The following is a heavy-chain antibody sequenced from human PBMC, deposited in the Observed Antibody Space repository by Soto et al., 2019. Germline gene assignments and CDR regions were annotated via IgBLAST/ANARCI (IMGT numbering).Heavy chain of an antibody. CDR3: ARGDGGSGYFDY. CDR1: GGSISTGGYY. D-gene: IGHD3-22*01. V-gene: IGHV4-31*03. Sequence: QVQLQESGPGLVKPSQTLSLTCTVSGGSISTGGYYLNWIRQHPGKGLEWIGYIHYSGTTYYNPSLKSRLTISVDTSKNRFSQKLSSATAADTAVYYCARGDGGSGYFDYWGQGTLIPVSS. J-gene: IGHJ4*02. CDR2: IHYSGTT.